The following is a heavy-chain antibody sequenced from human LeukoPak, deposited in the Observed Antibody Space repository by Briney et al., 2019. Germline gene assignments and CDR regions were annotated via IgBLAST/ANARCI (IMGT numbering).Heavy chain of an antibody. CDR1: GGSISSSSYY. V-gene: IGHV4-39*07. D-gene: IGHD2-15*01. J-gene: IGHJ4*02. CDR2: IYHSGST. Sequence: PSETLSLTCTVSGGSISSSSYYWGWIRQPPGKGLEWIGYIYHSGSTYYNPSLKSRVTISVDRSKNQFSLKLSSVTAADTAVYYCARDALLGYCSGGSCYSNLYFDYWGQGTLVTVSS. CDR3: ARDALLGYCSGGSCYSNLYFDY.